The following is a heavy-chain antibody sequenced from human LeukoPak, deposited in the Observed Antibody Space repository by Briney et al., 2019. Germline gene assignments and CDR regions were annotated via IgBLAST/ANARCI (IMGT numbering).Heavy chain of an antibody. CDR1: GFTFSRYW. CDR2: INTDGSTT. V-gene: IGHV3-74*01. CDR3: ASDVAHYYHSSPKTPSFDY. Sequence: PGGSLRPSCAASGFTFSRYWMHWVRQSPGKGLVWVSRINTDGSTTTYADSVKGRFTISRDNAKNTLYLQMNSLRAEDTAVYYCASDVAHYYHSSPKTPSFDYWGQGTLVTVSS. J-gene: IGHJ4*02. D-gene: IGHD3-22*01.